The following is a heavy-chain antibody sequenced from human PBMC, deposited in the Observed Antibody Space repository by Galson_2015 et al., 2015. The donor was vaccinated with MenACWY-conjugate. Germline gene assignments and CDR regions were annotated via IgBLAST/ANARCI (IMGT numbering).Heavy chain of an antibody. D-gene: IGHD4-11*01. CDR3: ARGHPLTGTDYFDP. J-gene: IGHJ5*02. CDR1: GFTFSNYG. CDR2: INSDGSST. V-gene: IGHV3-74*01. Sequence: SLRLSCAASGFTFSNYGMHWVRQAPGQGLVCVSRINSDGSSTRYADSVKGRFTISRDTAKNTLYLQMNSLRVEDTAVYFCARGHPLTGTDYFDPWGQGTLVTVSS.